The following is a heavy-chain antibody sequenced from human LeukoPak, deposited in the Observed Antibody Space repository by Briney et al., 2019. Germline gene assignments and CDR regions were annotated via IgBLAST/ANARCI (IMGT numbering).Heavy chain of an antibody. J-gene: IGHJ4*02. CDR1: GFTFSSYG. CDR2: ISYAVSNK. D-gene: IGHD5-18*01. Sequence: PGGSLRLSCAASGFTFSSYGMHWVRQSPGKGLEWVAVISYAVSNKYYADSVKGRFTISRDNSKNTLYLQMDSLRAEDTAVYYCAKANTAMSYFDYWGQGTLVTVSS. V-gene: IGHV3-30*18. CDR3: AKANTAMSYFDY.